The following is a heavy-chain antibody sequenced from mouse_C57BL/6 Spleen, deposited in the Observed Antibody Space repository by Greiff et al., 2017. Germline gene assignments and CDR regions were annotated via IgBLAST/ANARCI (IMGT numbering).Heavy chain of an antibody. D-gene: IGHD1-1*01. Sequence: VQLVESGAELVKPGASVKISCKASGYAFSSYWMNWVKQRPGKGLEWIGQIYPGDGDTYYNGKFKGKATLTADKSSSTASMQLSSLTSEDSAVYFCAKDYYGSSSFAYWGQGTLVTVSA. V-gene: IGHV1-80*01. CDR1: GYAFSSYW. J-gene: IGHJ3*01. CDR3: AKDYYGSSSFAY. CDR2: IYPGDGDT.